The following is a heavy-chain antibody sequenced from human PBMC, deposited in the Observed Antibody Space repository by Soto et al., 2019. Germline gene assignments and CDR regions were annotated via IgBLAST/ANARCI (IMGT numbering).Heavy chain of an antibody. J-gene: IGHJ4*02. D-gene: IGHD7-27*01. CDR1: GFTFSSSA. CDR3: VRDPNCAFDY. V-gene: IGHV3-23*01. CDR2: ISGNGAAK. Sequence: PGGSLRLSCAASGFTFSSSAMTWVRQAPGKGLEWVSAISGNGAAKYYADSVRGRFTISRDSTKKTLYLQINSLRPEDTAVYYCVRDPNCAFDYWAPGTLVTVSS.